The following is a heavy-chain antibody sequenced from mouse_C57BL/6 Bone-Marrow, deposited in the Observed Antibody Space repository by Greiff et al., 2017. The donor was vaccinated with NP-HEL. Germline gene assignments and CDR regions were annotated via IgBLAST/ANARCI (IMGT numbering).Heavy chain of an antibody. CDR3: TPYDAWFAY. CDR2: IDPETGGT. D-gene: IGHD2-12*01. V-gene: IGHV1-15*01. J-gene: IGHJ3*01. Sequence: QVHVKQSGAELVRPGASVTLSCKASGYTFTDYEMHWVKQTPVHGLEWIGAIDPETGGTAYNQKFKGKAILTADKSSSTAYMELRSLTSEDSAVYYCTPYDAWFAYWGQGTLVTVSA. CDR1: GYTFTDYE.